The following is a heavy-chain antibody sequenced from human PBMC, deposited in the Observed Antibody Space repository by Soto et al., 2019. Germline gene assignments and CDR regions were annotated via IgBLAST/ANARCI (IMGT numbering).Heavy chain of an antibody. CDR2: ISYDGSEK. D-gene: IGHD2-15*01. CDR3: ARDLRGCSGGTCYSTYHYGMDV. J-gene: IGHJ6*02. Sequence: QVQLVESGGGVVQPGRSLRLSCAASGFTFSSYGIHWVRQAPGKGLEWVAVISYDGSEKYYADSMKGRFTISRDNSKNTLFLQMSSLRPDDTAVYYCARDLRGCSGGTCYSTYHYGMDVWGQGTTVTVSS. V-gene: IGHV3-30-3*01. CDR1: GFTFSSYG.